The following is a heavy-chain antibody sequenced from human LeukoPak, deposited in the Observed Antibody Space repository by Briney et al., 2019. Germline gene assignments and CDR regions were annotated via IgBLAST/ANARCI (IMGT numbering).Heavy chain of an antibody. V-gene: IGHV1-18*01. D-gene: IGHD3-10*01. CDR1: GYTFSTNG. CDR3: ARDRGRAPFYP. Sequence: ASVKVSCKASGYTFSTNGISWVRQAPGQGLEWMGWISAYNGNTNDAQKLQGRVTMTTDTSTSTAYMERRILRSDDTAVYYCARDRGRAPFYPWGQGTLVTVSS. J-gene: IGHJ5*02. CDR2: ISAYNGNT.